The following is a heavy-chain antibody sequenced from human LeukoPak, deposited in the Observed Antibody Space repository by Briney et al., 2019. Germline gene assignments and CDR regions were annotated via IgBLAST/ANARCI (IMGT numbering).Heavy chain of an antibody. CDR1: GFTFSSYA. Sequence: GGSLRLSCAASGFTFSSYAMSWVRQAPGKGLEWVSAISGSGGSTYYADSVKSRFTISRDNSKNTLYLQMNSLRAEDTAVYYCAISHGKRIFDYWGQGTLVTVSS. J-gene: IGHJ4*02. V-gene: IGHV3-23*01. CDR3: AISHGKRIFDY. D-gene: IGHD1-26*01. CDR2: ISGSGGST.